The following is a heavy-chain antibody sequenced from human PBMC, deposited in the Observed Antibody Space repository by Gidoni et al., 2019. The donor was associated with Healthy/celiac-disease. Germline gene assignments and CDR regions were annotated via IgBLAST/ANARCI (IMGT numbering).Heavy chain of an antibody. J-gene: IGHJ5*02. V-gene: IGHV4-34*01. CDR2: IDRSGST. CDR3: ARGSRGYCSSTSCYVSWFDP. D-gene: IGHD2-2*01. Sequence: QVLLQQWGAGLLKSSEPLSLTCAVYGGSFRGYYWSWIRQPPGKGLGWIGEIDRSGSTNYNPSLKSRVTISVDTSKNQFSLKLTSVTAADTAVYYCARGSRGYCSSTSCYVSWFDPWGQGTLVTVSS. CDR1: GGSFRGYY.